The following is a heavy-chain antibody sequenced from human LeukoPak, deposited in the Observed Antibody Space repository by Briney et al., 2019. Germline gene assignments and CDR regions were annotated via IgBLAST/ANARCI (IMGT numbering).Heavy chain of an antibody. CDR1: GGSIRSYY. Sequence: ASETLSLTCTVSGGSIRSYYWSWIRQPPGKGLEWIGYIYFGGSTSYNPSLKSRVTISVDRSKNQFSLKLSSVAAADTAVYYCARSYDTNFDYWGQGTLVTVSS. J-gene: IGHJ4*02. D-gene: IGHD3-3*01. V-gene: IGHV4-59*01. CDR2: IYFGGST. CDR3: ARSYDTNFDY.